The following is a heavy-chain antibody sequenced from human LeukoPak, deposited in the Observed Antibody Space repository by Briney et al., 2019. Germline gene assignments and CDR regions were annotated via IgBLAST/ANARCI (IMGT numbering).Heavy chain of an antibody. Sequence: PGGSLRLSCAASGFTFSDYYMSWIRQAPGKGLEWVSYISSSGSTIYYADSVKGRFTISRDNAKNSLYLQMNSLRAEDTAVYYCARSPRYDYVWGSYPDDDYWGQGTLVTVSS. V-gene: IGHV3-11*01. CDR1: GFTFSDYY. J-gene: IGHJ4*02. CDR3: ARSPRYDYVWGSYPDDDY. CDR2: ISSSGSTI. D-gene: IGHD3-16*02.